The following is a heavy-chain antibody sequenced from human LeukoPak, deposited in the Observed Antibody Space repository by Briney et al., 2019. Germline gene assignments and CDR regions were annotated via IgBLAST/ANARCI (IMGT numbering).Heavy chain of an antibody. V-gene: IGHV1-2*02. CDR2: INPNSGGT. Sequence: ASVKASCKASGYTFTGYYMHWLRQAPGHGLEWMGWINPNSGGTNYAQKFQGLVTMSRDTSITTVYMELNRLVSDDTAVYYCARTKPPCTSCLLLDYWGQGTLVTVSS. J-gene: IGHJ4*02. CDR1: GYTFTGYY. D-gene: IGHD2-2*01. CDR3: ARTKPPCTSCLLLDY.